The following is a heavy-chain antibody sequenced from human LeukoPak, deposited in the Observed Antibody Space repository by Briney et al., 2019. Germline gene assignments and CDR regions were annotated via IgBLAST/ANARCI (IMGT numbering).Heavy chain of an antibody. Sequence: GGSLRLSCAASGFIFSDYAMSWVRQAPGKGLEWVSAISGRGGSTYYADSVKGRFTFSRDNSKNTLYLQMNSLRAEDTAIYYCAKAQGDYYDRSGYYFDYWGQGTLVTVSS. J-gene: IGHJ4*02. CDR3: AKAQGDYYDRSGYYFDY. CDR2: ISGRGGST. D-gene: IGHD3-22*01. CDR1: GFIFSDYA. V-gene: IGHV3-23*01.